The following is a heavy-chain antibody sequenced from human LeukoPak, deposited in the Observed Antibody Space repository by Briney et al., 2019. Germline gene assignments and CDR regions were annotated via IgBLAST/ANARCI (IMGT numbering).Heavy chain of an antibody. CDR3: ARGGPYDYVWGSYRSGPHWFDP. CDR1: GGSFSGYY. J-gene: IGHJ5*02. D-gene: IGHD3-16*02. Sequence: PSETLSLTCAVYGGSFSGYYWSWIRQPPGKGLEWIGEINHSGSTNYNPSLKSRVTISVDTSKNQFSLKLRSATAADTAVYYCARGGPYDYVWGSYRSGPHWFDPWGQGTLVTVSS. CDR2: INHSGST. V-gene: IGHV4-34*01.